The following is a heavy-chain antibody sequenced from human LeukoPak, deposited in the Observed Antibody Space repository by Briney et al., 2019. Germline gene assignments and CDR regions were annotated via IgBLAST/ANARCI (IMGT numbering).Heavy chain of an antibody. CDR2: IRYDGSNK. CDR1: GFTFSSYG. CDR3: AKGGIGAARPGEGFDY. J-gene: IGHJ4*02. V-gene: IGHV3-30*02. D-gene: IGHD6-6*01. Sequence: GRSLRLSCAASGFTFSSYGMHWVRQAPGKGLEWVAFIRYDGSNKYYADSVKGRFTISRDNSKNTLYLQMNSLRAEDTAVYYCAKGGIGAARPGEGFDYWGQGTLVTVSS.